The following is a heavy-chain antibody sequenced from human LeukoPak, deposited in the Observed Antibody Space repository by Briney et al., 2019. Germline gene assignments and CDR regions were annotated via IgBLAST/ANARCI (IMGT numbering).Heavy chain of an antibody. V-gene: IGHV4-39*01. D-gene: IGHD6-13*01. CDR1: GGSISSSSSY. Sequence: SETLSLTCPVSGGSISSSSSYWGWIRQPSGKGLEWIGSIHYSGTTYYNLSLKSRVTIFVDTSKSQLSLELSSVTAADTAVYYCVRRLRAAAGIYYVDYWGQGTLVTVSS. J-gene: IGHJ4*02. CDR3: VRRLRAAAGIYYVDY. CDR2: IHYSGTT.